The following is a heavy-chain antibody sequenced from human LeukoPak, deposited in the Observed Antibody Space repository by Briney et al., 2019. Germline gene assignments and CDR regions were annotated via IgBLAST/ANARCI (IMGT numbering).Heavy chain of an antibody. D-gene: IGHD6-6*01. CDR3: ARVVEQPVANYNYYYMDV. Sequence: SETLSLTCTVSGGSISSYYWSWIRQPAGKGLEWIGRIYTSGSTNYNPSLKSRVTMSVDTSKNQFSLKLSSVTAADTAVYYCARVVEQPVANYNYYYMDVWGKGTTVTVSS. J-gene: IGHJ6*03. V-gene: IGHV4-4*07. CDR2: IYTSGST. CDR1: GGSISSYY.